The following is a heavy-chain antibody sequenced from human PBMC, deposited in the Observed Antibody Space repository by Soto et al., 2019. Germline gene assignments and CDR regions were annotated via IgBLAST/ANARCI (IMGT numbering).Heavy chain of an antibody. CDR3: ARDPEDIVVVVAATPLSGMDV. J-gene: IGHJ6*02. V-gene: IGHV3-33*01. CDR2: IWYDGSNK. D-gene: IGHD2-15*01. CDR1: GFTFSSYG. Sequence: PSETLRLSCAASGFTFSSYGMHWVRQAPGKGLEWVAVIWYDGSNKYYADSVKGRFTISRDNSKNTLYLQMNSLRAEDTAVYYCARDPEDIVVVVAATPLSGMDVWGQGTTVTVS.